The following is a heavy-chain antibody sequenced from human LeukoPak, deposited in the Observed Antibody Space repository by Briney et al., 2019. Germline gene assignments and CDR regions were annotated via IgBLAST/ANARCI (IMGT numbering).Heavy chain of an antibody. CDR1: GFTFRNYV. CDR3: AREGYYGSGSPPSLYFDY. J-gene: IGHJ4*02. Sequence: GGSLRLSCAASGFTFRNYVVHWVRQAPGKGLEWVAVTSSDLNVRLYADSVKGRFTISRDNSRSTLYLQMNSLRPEDTAIYYCAREGYYGSGSPPSLYFDYWGQGTLVTVSS. V-gene: IGHV3-30-3*01. D-gene: IGHD3-10*01. CDR2: TSSDLNVR.